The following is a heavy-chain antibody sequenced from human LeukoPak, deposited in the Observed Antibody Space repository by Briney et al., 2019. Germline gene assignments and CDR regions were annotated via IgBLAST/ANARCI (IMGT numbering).Heavy chain of an antibody. CDR2: ISTVSTYT. CDR1: GFTFTDYS. D-gene: IGHD1-26*01. CDR3: ARDGSGFYYYYYMDV. J-gene: IGHJ6*03. V-gene: IGHV3-21*03. Sequence: PGGSLRLSCAASGFTFTDYSLTWVRQAPGKGLEWVSSISTVSTYTFYSDSVKGRFTISRDNRKNTLYLQMSSLSAEDTAVYYCARDGSGFYYYYYMDVWGRETAVTVSS.